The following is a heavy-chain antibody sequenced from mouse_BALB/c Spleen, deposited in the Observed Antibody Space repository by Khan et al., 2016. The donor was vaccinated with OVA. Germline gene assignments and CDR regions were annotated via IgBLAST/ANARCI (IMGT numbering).Heavy chain of an antibody. CDR1: GYSFTGYF. Sequence: EVQLQESGPELVKPGASVKISCKASGYSFTGYFMNWVMQSHGKSLEWIGRINPYNGDTFYNQKFKGKATLTVDKSSSTAHMELRSLASEDSAVYYCARSPYYGNYFDYWGQGTTLTVSS. CDR2: INPYNGDT. V-gene: IGHV1-20*02. J-gene: IGHJ2*01. D-gene: IGHD2-10*01. CDR3: ARSPYYGNYFDY.